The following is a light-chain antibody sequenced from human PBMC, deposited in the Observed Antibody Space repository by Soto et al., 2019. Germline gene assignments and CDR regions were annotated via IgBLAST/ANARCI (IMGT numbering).Light chain of an antibody. Sequence: QSALTQPASVSGSPGQSITISCTGTSSDVGGYNYVSWYQQHPGNAPKLMIYGVTNRPSGVSNWFSGSKSGNTASLTISGLQAEDEADYYCSSYTRSSTLRVFGGGTKLTVL. V-gene: IGLV2-14*01. J-gene: IGLJ3*02. CDR1: SSDVGGYNY. CDR3: SSYTRSSTLRV. CDR2: GVT.